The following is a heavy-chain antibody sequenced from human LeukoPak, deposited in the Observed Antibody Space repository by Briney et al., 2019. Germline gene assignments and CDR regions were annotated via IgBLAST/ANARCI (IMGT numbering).Heavy chain of an antibody. CDR2: ISYDGRNK. CDR1: EFTFNNHD. V-gene: IGHV3-30*18. Sequence: GGSLRLSCAASEFTFNNHDMHWVRQAPGKGLEWVAAISYDGRNKYYADSVKGRFTISRDNSKNTLNLQMNSLRTEDTAVFYCAKPRDIGSWAFDVWGQGTMVTVSS. D-gene: IGHD2-15*01. J-gene: IGHJ3*01. CDR3: AKPRDIGSWAFDV.